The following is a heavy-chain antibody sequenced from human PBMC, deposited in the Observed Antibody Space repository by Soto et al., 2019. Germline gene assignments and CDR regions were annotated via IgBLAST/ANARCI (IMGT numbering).Heavy chain of an antibody. Sequence: PGESLKISCKGSGYSFTSYWINWVRQMPGKGLEWMGRIDPSDSYTNYSPSFQGHVTISADKSISTAYLQWSSLKASDTAMYYCARHESGYDFDYYYYGMDVWGQGTTVTVSS. D-gene: IGHD5-12*01. CDR1: GYSFTSYW. J-gene: IGHJ6*02. CDR3: ARHESGYDFDYYYYGMDV. CDR2: IDPSDSYT. V-gene: IGHV5-10-1*01.